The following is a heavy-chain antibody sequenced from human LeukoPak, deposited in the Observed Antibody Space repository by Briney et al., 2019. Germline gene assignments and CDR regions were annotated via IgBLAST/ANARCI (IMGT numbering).Heavy chain of an antibody. Sequence: GGSLRLSCAASGFTFSSYGMHWVRQAPGKGLEWVAVIWYDGSNKYDADSVKGRFTISRDNSKNTLYLQMNSLRAEDTAVYYCARDGIAAVAFDYWGQGTLVTVSS. CDR3: ARDGIAAVAFDY. V-gene: IGHV3-33*01. CDR2: IWYDGSNK. D-gene: IGHD6-13*01. CDR1: GFTFSSYG. J-gene: IGHJ4*02.